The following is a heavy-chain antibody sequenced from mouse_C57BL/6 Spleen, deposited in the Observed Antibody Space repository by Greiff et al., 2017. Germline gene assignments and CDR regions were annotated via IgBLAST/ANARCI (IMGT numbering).Heavy chain of an antibody. D-gene: IGHD2-1*01. V-gene: IGHV1-81*01. CDR3: ARDGGNYEGFAY. J-gene: IGHJ3*01. CDR1: GYTFTSYG. Sequence: QVQLQQSGAELARPGASVKLSCKASGYTFTSYGISWVKQRTGQGLEWIGEIYPRSGNTYYNEKFKGKATLTADKSSSTAYMELRSLTSEDSAVYVCARDGGNYEGFAYWGQGTLVTVSA. CDR2: IYPRSGNT.